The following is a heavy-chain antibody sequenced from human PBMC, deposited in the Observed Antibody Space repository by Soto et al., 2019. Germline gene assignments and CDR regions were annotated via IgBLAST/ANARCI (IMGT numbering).Heavy chain of an antibody. D-gene: IGHD5-12*01. CDR2: TYYKSKWFN. CDR3: ARGSWDDVSGHYYMDV. CDR1: GDSVSSNSAG. V-gene: IGHV6-1*01. Sequence: LSQTLSLTCAISGDSVSSNSAGWNWVRQTPSRGLEWLGRTYYKSKWFNNYAVSVKSRITINPDTSQNQFSLHLDSVTPEDTAVYFCARGSWDDVSGHYYMDVWGKGTTVTVSS. J-gene: IGHJ6*03.